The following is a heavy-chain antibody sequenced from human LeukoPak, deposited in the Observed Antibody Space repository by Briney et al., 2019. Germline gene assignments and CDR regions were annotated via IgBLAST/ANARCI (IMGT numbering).Heavy chain of an antibody. CDR3: ARDRGGNSPTPFDY. Sequence: GGSLRLSCAASGFTFSSYSMNWVRQAPGKGLEWVSSISSSSSYIYYADSVKGRFTISRDNAKNSLYLQMNSLRAEDMAVYYCARDRGGNSPTPFDYWGQGTLVTVSS. CDR1: GFTFSSYS. CDR2: ISSSSSYI. J-gene: IGHJ4*02. D-gene: IGHD4-23*01. V-gene: IGHV3-21*01.